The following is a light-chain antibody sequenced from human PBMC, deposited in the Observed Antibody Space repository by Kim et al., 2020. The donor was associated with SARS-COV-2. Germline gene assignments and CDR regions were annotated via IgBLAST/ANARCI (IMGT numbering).Light chain of an antibody. CDR2: AAS. V-gene: IGKV1-39*01. Sequence: DIQMTQSPSSLSASVGDRVTITCRASQSISSYLNWYQQKPGKAPKLLIYAASSLQSGVPSRFSGSGSGTDFTLTISSLQPEDFATYYCQLSYSTPPWTFGQGTKVDIK. J-gene: IGKJ1*01. CDR1: QSISSY. CDR3: QLSYSTPPWT.